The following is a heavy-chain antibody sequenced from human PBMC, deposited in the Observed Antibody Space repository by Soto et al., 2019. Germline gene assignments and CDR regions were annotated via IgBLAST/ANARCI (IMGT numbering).Heavy chain of an antibody. Sequence: QVQLVQSGAEVKKPGSSVKVSCKASGGTFSSYAISWVRQAPGQGLEWMGGIIPIFGTANYAQKFQGRVTITADESTSTAYMELSSLRSDDTAVYYCASLHSPPGGSYSGLWGQGTLVTVSS. V-gene: IGHV1-69*12. J-gene: IGHJ4*02. CDR1: GGTFSSYA. CDR3: ASLHSPPGGSYSGL. CDR2: IIPIFGTA. D-gene: IGHD1-26*01.